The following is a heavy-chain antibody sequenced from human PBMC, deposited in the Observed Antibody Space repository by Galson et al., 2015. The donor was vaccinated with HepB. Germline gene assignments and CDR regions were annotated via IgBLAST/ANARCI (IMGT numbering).Heavy chain of an antibody. J-gene: IGHJ4*02. Sequence: VKVSCKASGYTFTGYYMHWVRQAPGQGLEWMGRINPNSGGTYYAQKFQGRVTMTRDTSISTAYMELSRLRSDDTAVYYCARGPTKRYSYGGDYWGQGTLVTVSS. CDR1: GYTFTGYY. V-gene: IGHV1-2*06. D-gene: IGHD5-18*01. CDR2: INPNSGGT. CDR3: ARGPTKRYSYGGDY.